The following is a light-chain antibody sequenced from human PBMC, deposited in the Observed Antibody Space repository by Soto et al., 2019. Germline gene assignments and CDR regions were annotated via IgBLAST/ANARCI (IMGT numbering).Light chain of an antibody. CDR2: LGS. CDR3: MQALQTPT. CDR1: QSLLHSNGYNY. Sequence: DIVMTQSPLSLPVTPGEAASISCRSSQSLLHSNGYNYLDWYLQKPGQSPQLLIYLGSNRASGVPDRFSGSGSGTDFTLTISRVEAEDVGVYYCMQALQTPTFGGGAKVEIK. V-gene: IGKV2-28*01. J-gene: IGKJ4*01.